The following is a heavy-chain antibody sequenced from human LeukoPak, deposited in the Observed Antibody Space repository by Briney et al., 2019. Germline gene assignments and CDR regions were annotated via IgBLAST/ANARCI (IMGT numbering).Heavy chain of an antibody. CDR3: ARGVGSGSRLRAGDY. D-gene: IGHD1-26*01. CDR2: IYSGGGT. J-gene: IGHJ4*02. V-gene: IGHV3-53*01. CDR1: GFTFSSYS. Sequence: GGSLRLSCAASGFTFSSYSMSWVRQAPGKGLEWVSVIYSGGGTYYADSVKGRFTISRDNSKNTLYLQMNSLRAEDTAVYYCARGVGSGSRLRAGDYWGQGTLVTVSS.